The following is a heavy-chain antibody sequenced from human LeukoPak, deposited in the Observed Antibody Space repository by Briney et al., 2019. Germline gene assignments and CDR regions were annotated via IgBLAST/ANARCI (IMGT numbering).Heavy chain of an antibody. CDR1: GFKFDDYG. J-gene: IGHJ2*01. Sequence: GGSLRLYCAASGFKFDDYGMSWVRQAPGKGLEWVSGINWKGGATDYADSLKGRFIISRDNAKNSLYLQMNSLRAEDTAFYYCARGAGNWYFDIWGRGTLVTVSS. V-gene: IGHV3-20*04. CDR2: INWKGGAT. D-gene: IGHD6-13*01. CDR3: ARGAGNWYFDI.